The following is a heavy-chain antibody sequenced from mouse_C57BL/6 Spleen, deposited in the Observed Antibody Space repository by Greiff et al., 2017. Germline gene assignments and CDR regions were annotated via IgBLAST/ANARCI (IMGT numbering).Heavy chain of an antibody. J-gene: IGHJ4*01. CDR1: GYTFTSYW. V-gene: IGHV1-55*01. CDR3: ARLYYGSSYYAMDY. D-gene: IGHD1-1*01. CDR2: IYPGSGST. Sequence: QVQLQQPGAELVKPGASVKMSCKASGYTFTSYWITWVKQRPGQGLEWIGDIYPGSGSTNYNEKFKSKATLTVDTSSSTAYMQPSSLTSEDSAVYYCARLYYGSSYYAMDYWGQGTSVTVSS.